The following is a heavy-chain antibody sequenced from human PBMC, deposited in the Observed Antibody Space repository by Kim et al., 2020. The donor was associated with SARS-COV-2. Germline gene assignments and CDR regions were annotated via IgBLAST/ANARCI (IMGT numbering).Heavy chain of an antibody. D-gene: IGHD4-17*01. Sequence: ASVKVSCKASGYTFTSYAMHWVRQAPGQRLEWMGWINAGNGNTKYSQKFQGRVTITRDTSASTAYMELSSLRSEDTAVYYCARSRTTVTNYYYYGMDVWGQGTTVTVSS. J-gene: IGHJ6*02. V-gene: IGHV1-3*01. CDR1: GYTFTSYA. CDR3: ARSRTTVTNYYYYGMDV. CDR2: INAGNGNT.